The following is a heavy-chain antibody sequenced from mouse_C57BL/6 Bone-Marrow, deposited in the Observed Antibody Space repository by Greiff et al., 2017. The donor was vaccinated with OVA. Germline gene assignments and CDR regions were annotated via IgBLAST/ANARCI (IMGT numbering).Heavy chain of an antibody. CDR2: IYPNNGGN. Sequence: EVHLHYSLPYFFNPVASVKISCNASGYTFTDYYMHWVKQSHGKSLEWIGYIYPNNGGNGYNQKFKGKATLTVDKSSSTAYMELRSLTSEDSAVYYCARRGGYYGSSYYWYSDVWGTGTTVTVSS. J-gene: IGHJ1*03. CDR1: GYTFTDYY. V-gene: IGHV1-34*01. CDR3: ARRGGYYGSSYYWYSDV. D-gene: IGHD1-1*01.